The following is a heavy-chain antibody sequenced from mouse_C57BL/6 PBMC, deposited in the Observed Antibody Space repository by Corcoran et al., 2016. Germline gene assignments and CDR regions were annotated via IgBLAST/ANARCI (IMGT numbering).Heavy chain of an antibody. CDR3: ARTYYSNYDWFAY. Sequence: QIQLVQSGPELKKPGETVKISCKASGYTFTTYGMSWVKQAPGKGLKWMGWINTYSGVPTYADDFKGRFAFSLETSASTAYLQINNLKNEYTATYFCARTYYSNYDWFAYWGQGTLVTVSA. CDR1: GYTFTTYG. D-gene: IGHD2-5*01. J-gene: IGHJ3*01. CDR2: INTYSGVP. V-gene: IGHV9-3*01.